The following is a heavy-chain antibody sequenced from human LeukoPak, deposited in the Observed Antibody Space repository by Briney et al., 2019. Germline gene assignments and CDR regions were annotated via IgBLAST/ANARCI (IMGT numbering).Heavy chain of an antibody. Sequence: SETLSLTCAVYGGSFSGYYWSWIRQPPGKGLEWIGEINHSGSTNYNPSLKSRVTISVDTSKNQFSLKLSSVTAADTAVYYCARPYSCSSAWAKDVWRKGTTVTVSA. J-gene: IGHJ6*04. CDR1: GGSFSGYY. D-gene: IGHD6-6*01. CDR2: INHSGST. CDR3: ARPYSCSSAWAKDV. V-gene: IGHV4-34*01.